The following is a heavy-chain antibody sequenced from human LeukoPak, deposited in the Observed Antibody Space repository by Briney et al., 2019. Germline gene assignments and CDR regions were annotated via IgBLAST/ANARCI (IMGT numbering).Heavy chain of an antibody. J-gene: IGHJ6*02. CDR2: ISAYNGNT. D-gene: IGHD2-15*01. Sequence: ASVKVSRKASGYTFTSYGISWVRQAPGQGLEWMGWISAYNGNTNYAQKLQGRVTMTTDTSTSTAYMELRSLRSDDTAVYYCARAAGYCSGGSCYSGRSHYYGMDVWGQGTTVTVSS. CDR1: GYTFTSYG. V-gene: IGHV1-18*01. CDR3: ARAAGYCSGGSCYSGRSHYYGMDV.